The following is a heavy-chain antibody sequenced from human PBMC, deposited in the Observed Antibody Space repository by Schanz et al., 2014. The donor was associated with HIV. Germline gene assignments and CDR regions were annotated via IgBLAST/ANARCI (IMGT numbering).Heavy chain of an antibody. CDR1: GFLFSSYG. Sequence: VQLLESGGGLVQPGGSLRLSCAASGFLFSSYGMSWVRQAPGKGLEWVSIISGGGGKTYYADSVKGRFTISRDNAKNSLLLQMNSLRADDTAVYYCARGSGFLDYYYYGMDVWGQGTTVTVSS. V-gene: IGHV3-23*01. D-gene: IGHD5-12*01. CDR2: ISGGGGKT. CDR3: ARGSGFLDYYYYGMDV. J-gene: IGHJ6*02.